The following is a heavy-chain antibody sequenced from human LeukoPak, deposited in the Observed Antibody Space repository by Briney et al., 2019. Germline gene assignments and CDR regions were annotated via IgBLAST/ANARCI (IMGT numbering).Heavy chain of an antibody. CDR3: TRGGRDYFDY. CDR1: GFTFGDYD. CDR2: IRSKAYGGAT. J-gene: IGHJ4*02. D-gene: IGHD6-25*01. Sequence: GGSLRLSCTASGFTFGDYDMSWVRQAPGKGVEWVGFIRSKAYGGATEYAASVKGRFTISRVDSKSIAYLQMNGLKTEDTAVYYCTRGGRDYFDYWGQGTLVTVSS. V-gene: IGHV3-49*04.